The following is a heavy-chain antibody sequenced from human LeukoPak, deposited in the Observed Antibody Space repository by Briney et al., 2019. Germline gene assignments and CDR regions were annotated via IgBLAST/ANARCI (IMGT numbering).Heavy chain of an antibody. Sequence: ASVKVSCKASGYTFTSYGISWVRQAPGQGLEWMGWISAYNGNTNYAQKLQGRVTMTTDTSTSTAYMELRSLRSDDTAVYYCARSRRSVATSHPHDYWGQGTLVTVSS. J-gene: IGHJ4*02. CDR2: ISAYNGNT. V-gene: IGHV1-18*01. CDR1: GYTFTSYG. CDR3: ARSRRSVATSHPHDY. D-gene: IGHD2-21*02.